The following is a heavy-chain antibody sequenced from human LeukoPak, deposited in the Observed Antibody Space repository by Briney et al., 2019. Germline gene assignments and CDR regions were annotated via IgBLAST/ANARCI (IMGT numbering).Heavy chain of an antibody. CDR1: GFTFSSYG. Sequence: GRSLRLSCAASGFTFSSYGMHWVRQAPGKGLEWVAFIRYDGSNKYYADSVKGRFTVSRDNAQNSLFLRMDSLRAEDTAVYYCAKVQDGSATWYEYFQHWGQGTLVTVSS. CDR3: AKVQDGSATWYEYFQH. CDR2: IRYDGSNK. J-gene: IGHJ1*01. V-gene: IGHV3-33*03. D-gene: IGHD5-24*01.